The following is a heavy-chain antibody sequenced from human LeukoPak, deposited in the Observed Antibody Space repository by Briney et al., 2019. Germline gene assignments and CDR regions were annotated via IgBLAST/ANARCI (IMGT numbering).Heavy chain of an antibody. CDR3: ARGLGYCTSTTCLLPFDY. CDR1: EFTFSNYA. J-gene: IGHJ4*02. CDR2: IYSGGST. V-gene: IGHV3-53*01. D-gene: IGHD2-2*01. Sequence: GGSLRLSCAASEFTFSNYAMSWVRQAPGKGLECVSVIYSGGSTYYADSVKGRFTVSRDNSKNTLYLQMNSLRAEDTAMYYCARGLGYCTSTTCLLPFDYWGQGTLVTVSS.